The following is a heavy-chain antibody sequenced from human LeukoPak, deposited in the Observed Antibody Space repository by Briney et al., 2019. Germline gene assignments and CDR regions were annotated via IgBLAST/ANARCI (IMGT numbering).Heavy chain of an antibody. J-gene: IGHJ6*03. CDR2: IYYSGST. Sequence: SETLSLTCTVSGGSISSSSYYWGWIRQPPGKGLEWIGSIYYSGSTYYNPSLKSRVTISVDTSKNQFSLKLSSVTAAGTAVYYCTREGDYSGYYYMDVWGKGTTVTVSS. V-gene: IGHV4-39*07. D-gene: IGHD4-17*01. CDR1: GGSISSSSYY. CDR3: TREGDYSGYYYMDV.